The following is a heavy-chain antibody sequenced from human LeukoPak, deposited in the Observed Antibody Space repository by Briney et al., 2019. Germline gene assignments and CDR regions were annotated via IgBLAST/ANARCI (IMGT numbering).Heavy chain of an antibody. CDR2: ISYDGSNK. V-gene: IGHV3-30*18. Sequence: GRSLRLSCAASGFTFSSYGMHWVRQAPGKGLEWVAVISYDGSNKYYADSVKDRFTISRDNSKNTLYLQMNSLRAEDTAVYYCAKEIGGAAADVWGQGTTVTVSS. D-gene: IGHD6-13*01. CDR1: GFTFSSYG. CDR3: AKEIGGAAADV. J-gene: IGHJ6*02.